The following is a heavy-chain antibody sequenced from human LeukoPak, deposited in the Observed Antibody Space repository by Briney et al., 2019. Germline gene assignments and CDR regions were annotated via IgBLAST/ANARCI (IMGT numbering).Heavy chain of an antibody. CDR3: ARELSGGYFDY. CDR2: INPRDGNT. Sequence: ASVKVSCKASGYTFTTYWIHWVRQAPGQGLEWMGIINPRDGNTNYAQKFRGRVTMTRDTSTSTVYMELSSLRSEDTAVYYCARELSGGYFDYWGRGILVTVSS. D-gene: IGHD2/OR15-2a*01. V-gene: IGHV1-46*01. CDR1: GYTFTTYW. J-gene: IGHJ4*02.